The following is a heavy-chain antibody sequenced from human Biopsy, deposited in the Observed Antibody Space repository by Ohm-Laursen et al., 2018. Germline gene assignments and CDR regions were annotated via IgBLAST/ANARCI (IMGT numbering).Heavy chain of an antibody. V-gene: IGHV1-46*01. CDR1: GYSFTSYY. Sequence: ASVKVSCKPSGYSFTSYYMHWVRQAPGQGLEWMGMINPIGSTTSYPQIFQGRVTMTRDTSKSTVYMELSSLRSADTAVYFCARNTGWYGDLYYFDYWGQGTLVTVSS. CDR3: ARNTGWYGDLYYFDY. J-gene: IGHJ4*02. D-gene: IGHD6-19*01. CDR2: INPIGSTT.